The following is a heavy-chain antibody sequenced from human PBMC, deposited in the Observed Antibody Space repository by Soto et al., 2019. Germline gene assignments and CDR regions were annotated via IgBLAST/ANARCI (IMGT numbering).Heavy chain of an antibody. CDR1: GFTLRTYT. Sequence: VGSLRLSCAASGFTLRTYTMNWVRQAPGKGLEWVSPISISSSDRYYADSVRGRFTISRDNAKNALYLQMTSLRADDTAVYFCVRGMNPLFGGQGTLVTVSS. CDR3: VRGMNPLF. CDR2: ISISSSDR. J-gene: IGHJ4*01. V-gene: IGHV3-21*06.